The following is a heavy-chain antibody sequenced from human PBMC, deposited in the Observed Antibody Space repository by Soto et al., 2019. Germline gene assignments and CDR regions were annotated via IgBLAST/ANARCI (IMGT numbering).Heavy chain of an antibody. V-gene: IGHV4-39*01. CDR3: ARQFGEDYYNVLTGYYTYAFDI. CDR1: GGSMNSSSYY. CDR2: IYYSGST. Sequence: PSETLSLTCTVSGGSMNSSSYYWGWIRQPPGKGTECIGTIYYSGSTCYNPSLRSRVTISVDTSKNQFSLKLNSVTAADTAVYYCARQFGEDYYNVLTGYYTYAFDIWGQGTMVTVSS. J-gene: IGHJ3*02. D-gene: IGHD3-9*01.